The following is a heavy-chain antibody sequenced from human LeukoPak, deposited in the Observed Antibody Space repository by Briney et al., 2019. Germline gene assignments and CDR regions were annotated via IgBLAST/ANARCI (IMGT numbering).Heavy chain of an antibody. J-gene: IGHJ4*02. CDR2: INPNSGGT. CDR3: ASYLSGLLWFGEPNY. Sequence: GASVKVSCKASGCTFTGYYMHWVRQAPGQGLEWMGWINPNSGGTNYAQKFQGRVTMTRDTSISTAYMELSRLRSDDTAVYYCASYLSGLLWFGEPNYWGQGTLVTVSS. CDR1: GCTFTGYY. V-gene: IGHV1-2*02. D-gene: IGHD3-10*01.